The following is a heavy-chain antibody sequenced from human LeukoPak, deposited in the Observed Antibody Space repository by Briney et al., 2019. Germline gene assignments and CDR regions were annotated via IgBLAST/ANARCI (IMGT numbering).Heavy chain of an antibody. V-gene: IGHV3-64*01. CDR2: ISSNGGST. CDR3: ASSYSGSPTAYYYYMDV. CDR1: GFTFSSYA. J-gene: IGHJ6*03. D-gene: IGHD1-26*01. Sequence: GGSLRLSCAASGFTFSSYAMHWVRQAPGKGLEYVSAISSNGGSTYYANSVKGRFTISRDNSKNTLYLQMNSLRAEDTAVYYCASSYSGSPTAYYYYMDVWGKGTTVTISS.